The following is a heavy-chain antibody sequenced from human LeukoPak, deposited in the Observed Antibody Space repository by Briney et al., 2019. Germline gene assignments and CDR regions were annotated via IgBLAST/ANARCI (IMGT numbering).Heavy chain of an antibody. CDR2: ISYDGNIK. V-gene: IGHV3-30*14. J-gene: IGHJ6*03. CDR1: GFTLSSHA. Sequence: GGSLRLSCAASGFTLSSHAIHWVRQAPGKGLEWVALISYDGNIKYYADSVKGRFTVSRDNSKNTLYLQMNSLRAEDTAVYYCARTAGTDYYYYMDVWGKGTTVTISS. CDR3: ARTAGTDYYYYMDV. D-gene: IGHD1-1*01.